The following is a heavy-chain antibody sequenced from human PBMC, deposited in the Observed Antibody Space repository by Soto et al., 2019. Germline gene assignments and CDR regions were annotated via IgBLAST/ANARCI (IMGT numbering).Heavy chain of an antibody. D-gene: IGHD3-16*01. J-gene: IGHJ6*03. CDR3: PRGLGDLEFWGAQSSPYYMGA. CDR2: ISAYNGNT. V-gene: IGHV1-18*01. Sequence: ASVKVSCKASGYTFTSYGISWVLQAPGQGLEWMGWISAYNGNTNYAQKLQGRVTMTTDTSTSTAYMELRSLTSDDTAVYFCPRGLGDLEFWGAQSSPYYMGAWGKGPTVTVSS. CDR1: GYTFTSYG.